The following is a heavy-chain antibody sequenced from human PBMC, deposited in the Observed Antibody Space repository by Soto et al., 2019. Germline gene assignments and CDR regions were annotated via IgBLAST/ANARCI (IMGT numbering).Heavy chain of an antibody. Sequence: AGGSLRLSCAASGLIFSNYKIHWVRQAPGKGVVWVSRINTEGSITDYADTGKGRINVSRDNPKNTLYLQMNSLRAEDTAVYYCARDTDGLHYWGQGTLVTVSS. CDR2: INTEGSIT. CDR3: ARDTDGLHY. V-gene: IGHV3-74*01. CDR1: GLIFSNYK. J-gene: IGHJ4*02.